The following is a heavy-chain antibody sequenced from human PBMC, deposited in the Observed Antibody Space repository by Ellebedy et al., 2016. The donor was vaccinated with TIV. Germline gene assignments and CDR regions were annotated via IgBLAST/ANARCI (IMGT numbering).Heavy chain of an antibody. Sequence: SETLSLTXTVSGGSLNSGGYYWSWIRQPPGKGLEWIANIHYSGNTNYNSSLKSRVTMSVDTSKNQFSLKLRSVTAADTALYYCARGSSTGWYEFDYWGQGTLVTVSS. D-gene: IGHD6-19*01. CDR1: GGSLNSGGYY. V-gene: IGHV4-61*08. CDR3: ARGSSTGWYEFDY. J-gene: IGHJ4*02. CDR2: IHYSGNT.